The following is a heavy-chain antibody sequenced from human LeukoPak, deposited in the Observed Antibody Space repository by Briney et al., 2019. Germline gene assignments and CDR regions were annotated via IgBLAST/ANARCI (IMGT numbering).Heavy chain of an antibody. V-gene: IGHV7-4-1*02. Sequence: ASVKVSCKASGYTFTSYGISWVRQAPGQGLEYMGWINTTTGNPTYVQGFTGRFVFSLDTSVSTAYLQISSLKAEDIAVYYCARTASGNYGTFYYWGQGTPVTVSS. CDR3: ARTASGNYGTFYY. D-gene: IGHD1-26*01. CDR2: INTTTGNP. CDR1: GYTFTSYG. J-gene: IGHJ4*02.